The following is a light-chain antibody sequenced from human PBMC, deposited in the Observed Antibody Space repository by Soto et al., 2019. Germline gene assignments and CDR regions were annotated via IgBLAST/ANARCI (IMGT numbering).Light chain of an antibody. CDR2: AAS. CDR3: QSYTGAPWT. J-gene: IGKJ1*01. V-gene: IGKV1-27*01. Sequence: DIQMTQSPSSLSASVGDRVTITCRASQGISTYLVWYQQKPGTVPKLLIFAASTLQSGVPSRFSGSGSGTDFTLTISSLQPEDVATYYCQSYTGAPWTFCQGTKVEI. CDR1: QGISTY.